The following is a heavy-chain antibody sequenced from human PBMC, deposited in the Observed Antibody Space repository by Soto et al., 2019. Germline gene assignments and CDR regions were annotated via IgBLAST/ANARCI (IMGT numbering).Heavy chain of an antibody. Sequence: PGGSLRLSCSASGFTFSSYAMHWVRQAPGKGLEYVSAISSNGGSTYYADSVKGRFTISRDNAKDSVFLQMNSLRAEDTAVYYCATFHPESLLPEYFFDYWGQGTLVTVSS. CDR1: GFTFSSYA. CDR2: ISSNGGST. V-gene: IGHV3-64*04. CDR3: ATFHPESLLPEYFFDY. D-gene: IGHD3-3*01. J-gene: IGHJ4*02.